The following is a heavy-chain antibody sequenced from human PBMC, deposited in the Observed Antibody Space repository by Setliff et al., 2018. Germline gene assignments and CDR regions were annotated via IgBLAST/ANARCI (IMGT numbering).Heavy chain of an antibody. CDR1: GYSISSGYY. D-gene: IGHD3-22*01. CDR2: IYHSGST. V-gene: IGHV4-38-2*01. CDR3: ARQPEGGYYDSSGYYGMASYYFDY. J-gene: IGHJ4*02. Sequence: SETLSLTCAVSGYSISSGYYWGWIRQPPGKGLEWIGSIYHSGSTYYNPSLKSRVTISVDTSKNQFSLKLSSVTAADTAVYYCARQPEGGYYDSSGYYGMASYYFDYWGQGTLVTVSS.